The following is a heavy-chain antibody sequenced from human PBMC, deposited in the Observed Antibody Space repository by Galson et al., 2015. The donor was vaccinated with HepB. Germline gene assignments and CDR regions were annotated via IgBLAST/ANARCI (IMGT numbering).Heavy chain of an antibody. J-gene: IGHJ3*02. CDR3: ARASTQYSSSWLADAFDI. V-gene: IGHV3-33*08. Sequence: SLRLSCAASGFTFSSYGMHWVRQAPGKGLEWVAVIWYDGSNKYYADSVKGRFTISRDNSKNTLYLQMNSLRAEDTAVYYCARASTQYSSSWLADAFDIWGQGTMVTVSS. CDR2: IWYDGSNK. CDR1: GFTFSSYG. D-gene: IGHD6-13*01.